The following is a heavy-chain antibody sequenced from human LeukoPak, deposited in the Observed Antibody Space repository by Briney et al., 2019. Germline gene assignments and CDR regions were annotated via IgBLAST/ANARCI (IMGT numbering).Heavy chain of an antibody. J-gene: IGHJ4*02. CDR3: ARGRPTDYGDYERGAGGEFDY. D-gene: IGHD4-17*01. CDR1: GGSISSGDYY. CDR2: IYYRGLT. Sequence: PSETLSLTCTVSGGSISSGDYYGSGIRQPPGKGLEGFGYIYYRGLTYYNPSLKSRVTIPVDTSKTQFSLKLSSVPAADTVVYYCARGRPTDYGDYERGAGGEFDYWGQGTLVTVSS. V-gene: IGHV4-30-4*02.